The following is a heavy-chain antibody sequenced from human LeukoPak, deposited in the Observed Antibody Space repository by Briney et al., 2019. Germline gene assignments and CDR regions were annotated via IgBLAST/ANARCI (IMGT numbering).Heavy chain of an antibody. V-gene: IGHV4-59*08. CDR1: GGSISSYY. J-gene: IGHJ5*02. CDR3: GRLVTGATNWFDP. D-gene: IGHD1-20*01. CDR2: IYNSGT. Sequence: SETLSLTCSLSGGSISSYYWTWIRQPPGKGLEWIGYIYNSGTNYNPSLKSRVTISVDTSKNQFSLKLNSVTATDTAMYYCGRLVTGATNWFDPWGQGTLVTVSS.